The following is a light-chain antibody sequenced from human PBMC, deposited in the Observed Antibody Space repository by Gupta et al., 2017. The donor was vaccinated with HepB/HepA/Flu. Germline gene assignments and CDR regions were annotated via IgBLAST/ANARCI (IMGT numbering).Light chain of an antibody. CDR2: LEGSGSY. CDR1: SGHSSYI. Sequence: QPVVTQSSSASASLGSSVKLTCTLSSGHSSYIIALHQQQPGTAPRYLMKLEGSGSYNKGSAVPYCVSDSGSAAALSITRYNVESEDDYYYSSENWTKNTHVFGGGTKLTVL. CDR3: ENWTKNTHV. V-gene: IGLV4-60*03. J-gene: IGLJ3*02.